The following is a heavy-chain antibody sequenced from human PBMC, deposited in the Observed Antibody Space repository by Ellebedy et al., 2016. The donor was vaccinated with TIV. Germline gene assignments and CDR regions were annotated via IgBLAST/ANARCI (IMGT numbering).Heavy chain of an antibody. CDR1: GFTFSNAW. V-gene: IGHV3-15*01. CDR3: TTVYRYNYDSV. Sequence: GGSLRLSCAASGFTFSNAWMNWVRQAPGKGLEWVDRIKSKTDGGAADYAAPVKGRFTISRDDSKNTLYLQMNSLKTEDTAVYFRTTVYRYNYDSVWGQGTLVTVSS. D-gene: IGHD5-18*01. J-gene: IGHJ4*02. CDR2: IKSKTDGGAA.